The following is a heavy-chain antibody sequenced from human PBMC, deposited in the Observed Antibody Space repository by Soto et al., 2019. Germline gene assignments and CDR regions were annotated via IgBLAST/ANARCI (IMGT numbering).Heavy chain of an antibody. Sequence: EVQLVETRGGLIQPGGSLRLSCAASGFTVSSNYMSWVRQAPGKGLEWVSVIYSGGSTYYADSVKGRFTISRDNSKNTLYLQMNSLRAEDTAVYYCARDKWELHYYYYGMDVWGQGTTVTVSS. CDR2: IYSGGST. CDR3: ARDKWELHYYYYGMDV. CDR1: GFTVSSNY. D-gene: IGHD1-26*01. V-gene: IGHV3-53*02. J-gene: IGHJ6*02.